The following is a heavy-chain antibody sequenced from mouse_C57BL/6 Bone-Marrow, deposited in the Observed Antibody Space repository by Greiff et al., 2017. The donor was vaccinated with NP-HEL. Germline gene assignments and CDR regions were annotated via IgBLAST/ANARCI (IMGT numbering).Heavy chain of an antibody. V-gene: IGHV1-80*01. CDR3: ARLGGYYPYWYFDV. Sequence: VKLQQSGAELVKPGASVKISCKASGYAFSSYWMNWVKQRPGKGLEWIGQIYPGDGDTNYNGKFKGKATLTADKSSSTAYMQLSSLTSEDSAVYVCARLGGYYPYWYFDVWGTGTTVTVSS. CDR2: IYPGDGDT. J-gene: IGHJ1*03. D-gene: IGHD2-3*01. CDR1: GYAFSSYW.